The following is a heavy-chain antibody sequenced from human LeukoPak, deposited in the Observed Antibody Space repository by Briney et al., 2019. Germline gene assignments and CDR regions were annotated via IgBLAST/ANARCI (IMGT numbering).Heavy chain of an antibody. CDR3: AKGSGMYTGSAGDY. CDR2: ISGSGGST. Sequence: GGSLRLSCAASGFTFINYAMTWVRQAPGKGLEWVPSISGSGGSTFYAGSVKGRFTVSRDNSRSTLYLQMNSLRAEDTAVYFCAKGSGMYTGSAGDYWGQGTLVAVSS. J-gene: IGHJ4*02. CDR1: GFTFINYA. D-gene: IGHD1-26*01. V-gene: IGHV3-23*01.